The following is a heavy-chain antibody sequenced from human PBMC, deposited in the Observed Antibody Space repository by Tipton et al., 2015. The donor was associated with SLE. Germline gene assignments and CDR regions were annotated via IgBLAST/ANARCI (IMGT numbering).Heavy chain of an antibody. CDR1: EFTFSSYG. CDR3: AKDSQPYQWFRELSLDY. J-gene: IGHJ4*02. CDR2: IRHDGSSK. V-gene: IGHV3-30*02. Sequence: GSLRLSCVASEFTFSSYGMHWVRQAPGKGLEWVAFIRHDGSSKHYADSVKGRFIISRDNSKNTLYLQMNSLRPDDTAVFYCAKDSQPYQWFRELSLDYWGQGIMVTVPS. D-gene: IGHD3-10*01.